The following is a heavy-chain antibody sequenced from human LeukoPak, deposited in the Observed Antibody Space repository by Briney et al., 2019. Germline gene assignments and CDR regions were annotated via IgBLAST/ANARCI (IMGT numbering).Heavy chain of an antibody. CDR2: INHSGST. J-gene: IGHJ6*02. Sequence: SETLSLTCAVYGGSFSGYYWSWIRQPPGKGLEWIGEINHSGSTNYNPSLKSRVTISVDTSKNQFSLKLSSVTAADTAVYYCARDAVAAAGLAYGMDVWGQGTTVTVSS. CDR3: ARDAVAAAGLAYGMDV. D-gene: IGHD6-13*01. CDR1: GGSFSGYY. V-gene: IGHV4-34*01.